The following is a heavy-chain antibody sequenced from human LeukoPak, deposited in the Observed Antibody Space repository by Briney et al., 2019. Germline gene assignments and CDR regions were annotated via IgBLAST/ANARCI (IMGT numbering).Heavy chain of an antibody. CDR1: GFTFSSYG. CDR2: ISNDESKI. V-gene: IGHV3-30*03. Sequence: GGSLRLSCAASGFTFSSYGMHWVRQAAGKGLEWVGVISNDESKIYYADSVKGRSTISRDNSKNSLYLQMNSLRAEDTAVYYCARDSYYYDSSGYTLGFAFDIWGQGTMVTVSS. CDR3: ARDSYYYDSSGYTLGFAFDI. J-gene: IGHJ3*02. D-gene: IGHD3-22*01.